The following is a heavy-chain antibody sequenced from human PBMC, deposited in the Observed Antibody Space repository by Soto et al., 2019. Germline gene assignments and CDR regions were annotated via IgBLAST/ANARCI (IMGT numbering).Heavy chain of an antibody. V-gene: IGHV3-74*01. J-gene: IGHJ4*02. CDR3: ARQPIGTVTPDY. D-gene: IGHD4-17*01. Sequence: EVQLVESGGGVVQPGGSLRLSCAASGFSLSNYWMHWVRQVPGEGLVWVSRIDRDGYSSTYAEPMKGRFTISRDNAKSTLYLQINSLRAEDTAVYYCARQPIGTVTPDYWGQGTLVTVSS. CDR2: IDRDGYSS. CDR1: GFSLSNYW.